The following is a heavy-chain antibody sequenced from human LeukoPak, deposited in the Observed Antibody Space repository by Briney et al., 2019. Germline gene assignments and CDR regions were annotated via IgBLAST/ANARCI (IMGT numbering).Heavy chain of an antibody. CDR3: ARWGTGDAFDI. CDR2: INHSGST. J-gene: IGHJ3*02. V-gene: IGHV4-34*01. Sequence: SETLSLTCAVYGGSFSGYYWSWIRQPPGKGLEWIGEINHSGSTNYNPSLKSRVTISVDTSKNQFSLKLSSVTAADTAVYYCARWGTGDAFDIWGQGTIVTVSS. CDR1: GGSFSGYY. D-gene: IGHD3-16*01.